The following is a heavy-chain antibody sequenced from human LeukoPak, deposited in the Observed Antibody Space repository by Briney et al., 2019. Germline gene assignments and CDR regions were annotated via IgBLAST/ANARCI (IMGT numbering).Heavy chain of an antibody. V-gene: IGHV1-2*02. CDR2: IYPHRGRT. CDR3: TRVPSSELLHFDF. CDR1: GYTVSAYY. J-gene: IGHJ4*02. Sequence: ASVKVSCKACGYTVSAYYLHWVLQAPGQGLQRMGSIYPHRGRTEYAQKFQGRLTMTRETSINTAYMELNTRLALDTVAYQHTRVPSSELLHFDFWGQVTMVIVSS. D-gene: IGHD1-7*01.